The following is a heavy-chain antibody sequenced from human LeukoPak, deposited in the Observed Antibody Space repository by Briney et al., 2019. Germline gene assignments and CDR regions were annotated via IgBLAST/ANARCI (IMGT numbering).Heavy chain of an antibody. V-gene: IGHV5-51*01. CDR2: IYTGDSDT. D-gene: IGHD2-15*01. CDR1: GYSFTSYW. J-gene: IGHJ3*02. CDR3: ARTGKNCSGDSCYSDDAFDI. Sequence: GESLKISCKGSGYSFTSYWIGWVRQMPGKGLEWMGIIYTGDSDTRYSPSFQGQVTISADKSISAAYLRWSSLKASDTALYYCARTGKNCSGDSCYSDDAFDIWGQGTMVTVSS.